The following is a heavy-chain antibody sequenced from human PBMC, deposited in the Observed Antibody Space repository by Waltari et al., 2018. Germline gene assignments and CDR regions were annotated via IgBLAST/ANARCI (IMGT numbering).Heavy chain of an antibody. J-gene: IGHJ4*02. V-gene: IGHV3-30*18. Sequence: QVQLVESGGGVVQPGRSLRLSCAASGFTFSSYGMHWVRQAPGKGLEWVAVIWYDGSNKDYADSVKGRFTISRDNSKNTLYLQMNSLRAEDTAVYYCAKDRGTRGAAACDYWGQGTLVTVSS. CDR2: IWYDGSNK. CDR1: GFTFSSYG. D-gene: IGHD6-13*01. CDR3: AKDRGTRGAAACDY.